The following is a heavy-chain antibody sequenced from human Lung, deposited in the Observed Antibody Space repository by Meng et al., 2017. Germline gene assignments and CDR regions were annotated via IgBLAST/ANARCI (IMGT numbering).Heavy chain of an antibody. D-gene: IGHD4-11*01. CDR3: ARGPTTMAHDFDY. J-gene: IGHJ4*02. Sequence: QWQLQQWGAGLLKPSETRSLPCVVSGGSFSDYYWSWIRQPPGKGLEWIGEINHSGSTNYNPSLESRATISVDTSQNNLSLKLSSVTAADSAVYYCARGPTTMAHDFDYWGQGTLVTVSS. V-gene: IGHV4-34*01. CDR1: GGSFSDYY. CDR2: INHSGST.